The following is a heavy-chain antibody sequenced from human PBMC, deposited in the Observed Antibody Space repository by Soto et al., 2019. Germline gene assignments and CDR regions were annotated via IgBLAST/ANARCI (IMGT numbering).Heavy chain of an antibody. D-gene: IGHD6-19*01. V-gene: IGHV3-23*01. CDR2: FDGSVGHT. J-gene: IGHJ4*02. CDR3: AKDGQNDCGWSLHY. Sequence: GGSLRLSCAASGFSFSSYAVSWVRQAPGKGLEWASVFDGSVGHTYYTNSVKGRFTISTDNSKNTLFLQMNSLKAEATAVYFCAKDGQNDCGWSLHYWDQGTLVAASS. CDR1: GFSFSSYA.